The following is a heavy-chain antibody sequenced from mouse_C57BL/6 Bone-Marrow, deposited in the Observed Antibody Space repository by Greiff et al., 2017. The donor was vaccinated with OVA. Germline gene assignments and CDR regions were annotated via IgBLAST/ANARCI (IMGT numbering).Heavy chain of an antibody. CDR1: GYTFTSYT. D-gene: IGHD2-5*01. J-gene: IGHJ2*01. V-gene: IGHV1-4*01. CDR2: INPSSGYT. Sequence: QVQLKESGAELARPGASVKMSCKASGYTFTSYTMHWVKQRPGQGLEWIGYINPSSGYTKYNQKFKDKATLTADKSSGTAYMQLSSLTSEDSAVYYCARRAFYSNYDYWGQGTTLTVSS. CDR3: ARRAFYSNYDY.